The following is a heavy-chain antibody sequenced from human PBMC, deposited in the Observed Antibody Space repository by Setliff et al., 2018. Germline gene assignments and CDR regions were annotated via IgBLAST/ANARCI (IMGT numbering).Heavy chain of an antibody. J-gene: IGHJ6*02. CDR3: ARGHIVVVPAAMGVGMDV. D-gene: IGHD2-2*01. Sequence: PGGSLRLSCAASGFTFSSYWMHWVRQAPGKGLVWASRINSDGSSTSYADSVKGRFTISRDNAKNTLYLQMNSLRAEDTAVYYCARGHIVVVPAAMGVGMDVWGQGTTVTVSS. V-gene: IGHV3-74*01. CDR2: INSDGSST. CDR1: GFTFSSYW.